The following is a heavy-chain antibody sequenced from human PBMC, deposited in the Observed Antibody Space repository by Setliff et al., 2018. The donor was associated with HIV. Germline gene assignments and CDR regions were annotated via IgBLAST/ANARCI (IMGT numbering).Heavy chain of an antibody. D-gene: IGHD2-15*01. Sequence: ASVKVSCKASGGTFSTYAMHWVRQAPGQGLEWMGIINPSGGSTSYAQKFQGRVTMTRDTSTSTVYMELSSLRSEDTAVYYCARGYCSGGSCFLHDYWGQGTLVTVSS. CDR1: GGTFSTYA. J-gene: IGHJ4*02. CDR2: INPSGGST. V-gene: IGHV1-46*01. CDR3: ARGYCSGGSCFLHDY.